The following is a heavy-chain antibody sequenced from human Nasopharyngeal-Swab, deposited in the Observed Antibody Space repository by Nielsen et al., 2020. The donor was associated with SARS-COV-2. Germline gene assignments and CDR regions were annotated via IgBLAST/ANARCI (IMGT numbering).Heavy chain of an antibody. CDR3: ARARGAYGDYYYYYYTDV. D-gene: IGHD4-17*01. CDR1: GDSVSSSSAA. V-gene: IGHV6-1*01. J-gene: IGHJ6*03. Sequence: SETLSLTCAISGDSVSSSSAAWNWIRQSPSSGLEWLGRTYYRSKWYNDYAVSVKSRITINPDTSKNQFSLHLNSVTPEDTAVYYCARARGAYGDYYYYYYTDVWGKGTTVIVSS. CDR2: TYYRSKWYN.